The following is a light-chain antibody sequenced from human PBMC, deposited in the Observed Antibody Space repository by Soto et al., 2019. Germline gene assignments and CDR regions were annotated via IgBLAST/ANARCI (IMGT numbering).Light chain of an antibody. CDR1: QDIVHY. Sequence: DIQMTQSPSSLSASVGDRVTITCRASQDIVHYLAWYQQKPGKAPKLLIYGASTLQSGVPSRFSGSGSGTVYTLTISSLQPEDFATYYCKKYYSAPYTVGPGTRVDFK. CDR2: GAS. J-gene: IGKJ3*01. CDR3: KKYYSAPYT. V-gene: IGKV1-27*01.